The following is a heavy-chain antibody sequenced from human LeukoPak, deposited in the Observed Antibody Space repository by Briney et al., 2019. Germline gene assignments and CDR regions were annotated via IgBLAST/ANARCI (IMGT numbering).Heavy chain of an antibody. CDR3: ARDRLAVAGQGDYFDY. D-gene: IGHD6-19*01. V-gene: IGHV3-30*04. CDR2: ISYDGSNK. CDR1: GFTFSGYA. J-gene: IGHJ4*02. Sequence: GSLSLSCAASGFTFSGYAMHWVRLAPGKGLEWVAVISYDGSNKYYADSVKGRFTISRDNSKNTLYLQMNSLRAEDTAVYYCARDRLAVAGQGDYFDYWGQGTLVTVSS.